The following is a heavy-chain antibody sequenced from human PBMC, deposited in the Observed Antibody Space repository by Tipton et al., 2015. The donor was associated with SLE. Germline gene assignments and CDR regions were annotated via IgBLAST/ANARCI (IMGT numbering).Heavy chain of an antibody. CDR1: GFTFSSYS. CDR3: ARGGSGSYDY. J-gene: IGHJ4*02. Sequence: SLRLSCAASGFTFSSYSMNWVRQAPGKGLEWVSYISSSSSTIYYADSVKGRFTISRDNAKNSLYLQMNSLRAEDTAVYYCARGGSGSYDYWGQGTLVTVSS. V-gene: IGHV3-48*01. D-gene: IGHD3-10*01. CDR2: ISSSSSTI.